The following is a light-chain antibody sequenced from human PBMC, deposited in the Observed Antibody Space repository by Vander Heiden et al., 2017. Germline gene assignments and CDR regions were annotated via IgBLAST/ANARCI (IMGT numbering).Light chain of an antibody. CDR1: SNDVGGYNY. Sequence: QSALTQPPSASGSPGQSVTISCTGTSNDVGGYNYVSWYQQHPGKAPKVVIYEVSQRPSGVPDRFSGSKSANTASLTVSGLQAEDEADYYCSSFAGFNNYVFGTGTKVTVL. CDR2: EVS. J-gene: IGLJ1*01. CDR3: SSFAGFNNYV. V-gene: IGLV2-8*01.